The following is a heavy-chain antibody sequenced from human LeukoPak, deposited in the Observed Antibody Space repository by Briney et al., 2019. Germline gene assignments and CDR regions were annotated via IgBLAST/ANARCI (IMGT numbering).Heavy chain of an antibody. CDR2: FDPEDGET. V-gene: IGHV1-24*01. D-gene: IGHD3-10*01. CDR3: ATGPFGELLFLPYDY. CDR1: GYTLTELS. Sequence: ASVKVSCKVSGYTLTELSMHWVRQAPGKGLEWMGGFDPEDGETIYAQKFQGRVTMTEDTSTDTAYMELSSLRSEDTAVYYCATGPFGELLFLPYDYWGQGTLVIVSS. J-gene: IGHJ4*02.